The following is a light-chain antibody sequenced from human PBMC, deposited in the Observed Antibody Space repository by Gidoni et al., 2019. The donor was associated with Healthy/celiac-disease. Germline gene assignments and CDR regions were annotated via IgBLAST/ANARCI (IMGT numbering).Light chain of an antibody. J-gene: IGKJ2*01. CDR2: KAS. V-gene: IGKV1-5*03. CDR1: QRISSW. CDR3: QQYNSYPYT. Sequence: DIQMTPSPSTLSASVGDRVTITCRASQRISSWLAWYQQKPGKAPKLLIYKASSLESGVPSRFRGSGSGTEFTLTISSRQPDDFATYYCQQYNSYPYTFXQXTKLEIK.